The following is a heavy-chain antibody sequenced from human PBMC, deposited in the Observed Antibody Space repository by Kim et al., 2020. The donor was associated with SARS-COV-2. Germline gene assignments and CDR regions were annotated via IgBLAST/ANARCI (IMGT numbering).Heavy chain of an antibody. CDR2: MNPKSGKT. CDR1: GYTFTSYD. CDR3: ATVDTGWFDP. V-gene: IGHV1-8*01. J-gene: IGHJ5*02. D-gene: IGHD3-10*01. Sequence: ASVKVSCKASGYTFTSYDINWVRQATGQGLEWMGGMNPKSGKTVYAPKFQGRVTMTRDTSISTAYMELSSLRSEDTAIYYCATVDTGWFDPWGQGTLVTVS.